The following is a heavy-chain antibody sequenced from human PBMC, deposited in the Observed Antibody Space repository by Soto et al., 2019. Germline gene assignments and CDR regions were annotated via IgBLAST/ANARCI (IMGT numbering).Heavy chain of an antibody. CDR3: EHRDDSGWYDYFDY. CDR1: GSSLSSSVVA. V-gene: IGHV2-5*02. D-gene: IGHD6-19*01. J-gene: IGHJ4*02. CDR2: IYWVYDK. Sequence: QITLKESGPTLVKPTKTLTLTCTFSGSSLSSSVVAVVWIRQPPDKALEWLALIYWVYDKHHSPSLKSRLTISKDTSKNQVVLTMNDMDRVDTDTYYGEHRDDSGWYDYFDYWDQGIPVTDCS.